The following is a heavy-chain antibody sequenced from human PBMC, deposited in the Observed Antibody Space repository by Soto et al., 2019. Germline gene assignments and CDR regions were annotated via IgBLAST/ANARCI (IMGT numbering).Heavy chain of an antibody. D-gene: IGHD4-17*01. J-gene: IGHJ6*02. Sequence: GGLLSVSCAGSGGSFGVYERHWVRQAPGKGLEWVTFTSYDGSINYYADSVKGRFTMSRDNSKNLLYLQMNSLRTEDTAVYYCVRRSTVSYYAVDVWGQGTAVTVSS. CDR3: VRRSTVSYYAVDV. V-gene: IGHV3-30*04. CDR2: TSYDGSIN. CDR1: GGSFGVYE.